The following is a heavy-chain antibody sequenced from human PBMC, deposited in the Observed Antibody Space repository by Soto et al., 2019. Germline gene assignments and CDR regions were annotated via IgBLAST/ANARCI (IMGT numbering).Heavy chain of an antibody. CDR2: INPNSGGT. CDR1: GYTFTGYY. CDR3: ARATYYDFWSGYYRGFDP. J-gene: IGHJ5*02. V-gene: IGHV1-2*04. D-gene: IGHD3-3*01. Sequence: ASVKVSCKASGYTFTGYYMHWVRQAPGQGLEWMGWINPNSGGTNYAQKFQGWVTMTRDTSISTAYMELSRLRSDDTAVYYCARATYYDFWSGYYRGFDPWGQGTLVTVSS.